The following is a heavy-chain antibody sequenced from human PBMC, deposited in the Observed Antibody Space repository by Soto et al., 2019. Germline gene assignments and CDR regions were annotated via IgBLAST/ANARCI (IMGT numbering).Heavy chain of an antibody. CDR2: IYYSGST. V-gene: IGHV4-39*01. D-gene: IGHD3-22*01. CDR3: ARQTDSYYTYDAFDI. J-gene: IGHJ3*02. Sequence: SETLSLTCTVSGRSISSGSYYRDWIRQPPGKGLEWIGNIYYSGSTNYNPSLESRVTISVDTSKNQFSLKLSSVSAADTAVYYCARQTDSYYTYDAFDIWGEGTMVS. CDR1: GRSISSGSYY.